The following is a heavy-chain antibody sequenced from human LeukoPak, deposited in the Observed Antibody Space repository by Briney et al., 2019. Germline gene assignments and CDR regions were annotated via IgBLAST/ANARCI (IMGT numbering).Heavy chain of an antibody. D-gene: IGHD6-13*01. CDR1: GGSFSVYY. CDR2: INHSGST. Sequence: PSETLSLTCAVYGGSFSVYYWSWIRQPPGKGLEWIGEINHSGSTNYNPSLKSRVTISVDTSKNQFSLKLSSVTAADTAVYHCARGRSSSWYIGFDYWGQGTLVTVSS. CDR3: ARGRSSSWYIGFDY. V-gene: IGHV4-34*01. J-gene: IGHJ4*02.